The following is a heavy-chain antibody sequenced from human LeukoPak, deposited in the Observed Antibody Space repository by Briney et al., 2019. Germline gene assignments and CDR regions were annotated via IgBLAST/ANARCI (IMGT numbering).Heavy chain of an antibody. CDR1: GFTFSSYA. Sequence: GGSLRLSCAASGFTFSSYAMHWVRQAPGKGLERVAVISYDGSNKYYADSVKGRFTISRDNSKNTLYLQMNSLRAEDTAVYYCAREGSYYYDSSGFGLGFLEYYFDYWGQGTLVTVSS. D-gene: IGHD3-22*01. CDR3: AREGSYYYDSSGFGLGFLEYYFDY. V-gene: IGHV3-30-3*01. J-gene: IGHJ4*02. CDR2: ISYDGSNK.